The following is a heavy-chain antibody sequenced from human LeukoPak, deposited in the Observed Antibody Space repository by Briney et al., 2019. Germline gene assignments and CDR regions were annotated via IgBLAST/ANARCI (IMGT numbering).Heavy chain of an antibody. CDR1: GFTFNDYY. V-gene: IGHV3-11*06. J-gene: IGHJ6*02. CDR2: ISSSTGFT. CDR3: ARVGQDYYYGMDV. Sequence: PGGSLRLSCAPFGFTFNDYYMSWIRQAPGKGLEWVSYISSSTGFTNYGDSVRGRFTISRDNAENVLYLHMDSLRAEDTGVYYCARVGQDYYYGMDVWGQGTTVTVSS.